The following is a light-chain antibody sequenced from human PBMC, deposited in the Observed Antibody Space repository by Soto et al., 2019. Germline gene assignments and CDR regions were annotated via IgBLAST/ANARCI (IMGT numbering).Light chain of an antibody. CDR2: GAS. J-gene: IGKJ2*01. CDR1: QSITTN. Sequence: EIVMTQSPATLSVSPGERATLSCRASQSITTNVAWYQQKPGQAPRLLIHGASTRAAGIPARFSGSGSGTEFTLTISSLQSEDFAVYYCQQYNNWPRMYTFGQGTNLEIK. V-gene: IGKV3-15*01. CDR3: QQYNNWPRMYT.